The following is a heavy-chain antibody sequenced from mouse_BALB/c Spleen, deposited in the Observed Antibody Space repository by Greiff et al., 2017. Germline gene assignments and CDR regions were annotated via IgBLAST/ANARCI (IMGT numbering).Heavy chain of an antibody. CDR3: VRAYYGNYYAMDY. Sequence: EVQLVETGGGLVQPKGSLKLSCAASGFTFNTNAMNWVRQAPGKGLEWVARIRSKSNNYATYYADSVKDRFTISRDDSQSMLYLQMNNLKTEDTAMYYCVRAYYGNYYAMDYWGQGTSVTVSS. CDR2: IRSKSNNYAT. J-gene: IGHJ4*01. D-gene: IGHD2-10*01. CDR1: GFTFNTNA. V-gene: IGHV10S3*01.